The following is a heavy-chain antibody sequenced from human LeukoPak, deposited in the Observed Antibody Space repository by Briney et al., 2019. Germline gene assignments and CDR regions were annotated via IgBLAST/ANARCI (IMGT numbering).Heavy chain of an antibody. V-gene: IGHV3-30*13. J-gene: IGHJ4*02. D-gene: IGHD5-18*01. Sequence: AGVTLRLSCAASIFTFSSYGMHGARQAPGKGRVGVIDISYDGGNKYYAESAKGRFTISRDISKNSLCLHMHSLRTEDTPVYYCARDGYALDTPMVSTNLDYWGQGTLVTVSS. CDR1: IFTFSSYG. CDR3: ARDGYALDTPMVSTNLDY. CDR2: ISYDGGNK.